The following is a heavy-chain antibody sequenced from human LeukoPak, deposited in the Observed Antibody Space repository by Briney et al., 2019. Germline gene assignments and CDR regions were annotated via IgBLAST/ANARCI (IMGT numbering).Heavy chain of an antibody. CDR1: GGPISSYY. V-gene: IGHV4-59*08. D-gene: IGHD5-12*01. J-gene: IGHJ4*02. CDR3: ASLYSGYDYESNSQIYYFDY. CDR2: IYYSGST. Sequence: SETLSLTCTVSGGPISSYYWSWIRQPPGKGLEWIGYIYYSGSTNYNPSLKSRVTISVDTSKNQFSLKLSSVAAADTAVYYCASLYSGYDYESNSQIYYFDYWGQGTLVTVSS.